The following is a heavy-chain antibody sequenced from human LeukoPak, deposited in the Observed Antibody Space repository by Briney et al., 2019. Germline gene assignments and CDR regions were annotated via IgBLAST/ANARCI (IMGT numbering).Heavy chain of an antibody. CDR2: ISGTSSLI. D-gene: IGHD3-3*01. V-gene: IGHV3-48*02. Sequence: GGSLRLSCAASGFTFSTYSMNWVRQAPGKGLEWVSYISGTSSLIYYADSVKGRFTISRDNAKNSLYLQMNSLRDEDTAVYYCARGVEGDFWSGYPYYFDYWGQGTLVTVSS. CDR3: ARGVEGDFWSGYPYYFDY. CDR1: GFTFSTYS. J-gene: IGHJ4*02.